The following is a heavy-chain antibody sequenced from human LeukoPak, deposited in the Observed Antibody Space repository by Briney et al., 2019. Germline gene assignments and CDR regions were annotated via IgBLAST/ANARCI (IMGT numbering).Heavy chain of an antibody. J-gene: IGHJ4*02. V-gene: IGHV3-30*18. CDR2: ISYDGSNK. D-gene: IGHD3-10*01. CDR3: AKDRGPMVRGVILDY. Sequence: GGSLRLSCAASGFTFSSYGMHWVRQAPGKGLEWVAVISYDGSNKYYADSVEGRFTISRDNSKNTLYLQMNSLRAEDTAVYYCAKDRGPMVRGVILDYWGQGTLVTVSS. CDR1: GFTFSSYG.